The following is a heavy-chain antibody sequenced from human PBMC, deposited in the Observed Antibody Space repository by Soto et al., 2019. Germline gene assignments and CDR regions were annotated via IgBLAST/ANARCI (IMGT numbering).Heavy chain of an antibody. CDR2: ISWNSGSI. D-gene: IGHD4-17*01. J-gene: IGHJ3*02. V-gene: IGHV3-9*01. CDR1: GFTFDDYA. CDR3: GKDHYGDYADAFDI. Sequence: EVQLVESGGGLVQPGRSLRLSCAASGFTFDDYAMHWVRQAPGKGLEWVSGISWNSGSIGYADSVKGRFTISRENAKNSLYLQMNSLGAEDTALYYCGKDHYGDYADAFDIWGQGTMVTVSS.